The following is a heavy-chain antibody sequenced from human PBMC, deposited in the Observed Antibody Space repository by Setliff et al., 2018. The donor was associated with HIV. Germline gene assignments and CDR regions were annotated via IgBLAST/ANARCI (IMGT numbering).Heavy chain of an antibody. CDR3: ARGSSSIFGVLVLLPHSYYYMDV. CDR1: GGSFISYY. Sequence: PSETLSLTCAVYGGSFISYYWTWIRQPPGKGLEWIGEINHSGSTNYNPSLKSRVSISVDMSKNQFSLNLSSVTAADTAVCYCARGSSSIFGVLVLLPHSYYYMDVWGKGTTVTVSS. V-gene: IGHV4-34*01. CDR2: INHSGST. J-gene: IGHJ6*03. D-gene: IGHD3-3*01.